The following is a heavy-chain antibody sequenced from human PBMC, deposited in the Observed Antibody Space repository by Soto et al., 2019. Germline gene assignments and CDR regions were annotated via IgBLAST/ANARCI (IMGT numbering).Heavy chain of an antibody. V-gene: IGHV1-3*01. CDR1: GYTFTSYA. Sequence: ASVKVSCKASGYTFTSYAMHWVRQAPGQRLEWMGWINAGNGNTKYSQKFQGRVTITRDTSASTAYMELSSLRSEDTAVYYCARAPGENWNYRTGHFDYWGQGTLVTVSS. CDR2: INAGNGNT. D-gene: IGHD1-7*01. J-gene: IGHJ4*02. CDR3: ARAPGENWNYRTGHFDY.